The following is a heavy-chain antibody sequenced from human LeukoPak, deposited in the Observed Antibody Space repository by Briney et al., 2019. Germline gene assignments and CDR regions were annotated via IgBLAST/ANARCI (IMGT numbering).Heavy chain of an antibody. Sequence: GGSLRLSCAGSGFTFSSYAVSWVRQAPGKGLDWVSAISVSGRIYYADSVKGRFTISRDNSKNTLYLQMKSLRTEDTALYYCAKEDSSSWFGNWFDPWGQGTLVTVSS. V-gene: IGHV3-23*01. CDR2: ISVSGRI. D-gene: IGHD6-13*01. J-gene: IGHJ5*02. CDR1: GFTFSSYA. CDR3: AKEDSSSWFGNWFDP.